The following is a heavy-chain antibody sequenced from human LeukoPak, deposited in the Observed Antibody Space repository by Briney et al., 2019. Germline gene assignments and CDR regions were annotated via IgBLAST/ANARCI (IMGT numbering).Heavy chain of an antibody. V-gene: IGHV4-59*08. Sequence: PSETLSLTCTVSGGSISSYYWSWIRQPPGKGLEWIGYIYYSGSTNYNPSLKSRVTISVDTSKNQFSLKLSSVTAADTAVYYCARHRFLGTHYYDSSGYYLFDYWGQGTLVTVSS. J-gene: IGHJ4*02. CDR1: GGSISSYY. CDR2: IYYSGST. CDR3: ARHRFLGTHYYDSSGYYLFDY. D-gene: IGHD3-22*01.